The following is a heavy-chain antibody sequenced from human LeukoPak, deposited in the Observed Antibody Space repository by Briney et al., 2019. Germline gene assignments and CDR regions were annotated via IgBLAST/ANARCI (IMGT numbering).Heavy chain of an antibody. J-gene: IGHJ2*01. CDR3: ARGRSSWYFDL. CDR1: GCTFTSYY. V-gene: IGHV1-46*01. CDR2: INPSGCST. Sequence: SVKVSCKASGCTFTSYYMDTVRQPAAPGREGMVKINPSGCSTKYAQKFQGRVTMTRDTSTSTVYMEMSSLRSEDTAVYYCARGRSSWYFDLWGRGTLVTVSS. D-gene: IGHD5/OR15-5a*01.